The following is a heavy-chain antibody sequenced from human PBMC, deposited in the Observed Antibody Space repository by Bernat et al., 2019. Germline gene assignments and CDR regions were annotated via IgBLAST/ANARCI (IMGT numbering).Heavy chain of an antibody. D-gene: IGHD3-16*02. CDR3: PTALDPMITFGGVISRDY. J-gene: IGHJ4*02. V-gene: IGHV3-15*07. CDR2: RKSKTDGGTT. Sequence: EGKGGEEGGGGGKKGGSLRRGGGEGGGKGRKEWMNWVRQAPGKGGEGGGGRKSKTDGGTTDDAAPGKGRFTIARDDSKNTLYLQMNSLKTEDTAVYYCPTALDPMITFGGVISRDYWGQGTLVTVSS. CDR1: GGKGRKEW.